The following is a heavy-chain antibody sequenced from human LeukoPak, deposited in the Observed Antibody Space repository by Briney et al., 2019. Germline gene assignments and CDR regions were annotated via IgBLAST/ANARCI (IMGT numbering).Heavy chain of an antibody. J-gene: IGHJ4*02. CDR1: GFTFSGYD. CDR3: AKDIAAAGGPCAY. CDR2: IRSDGSDK. V-gene: IGHV3-30*02. D-gene: IGHD6-13*01. Sequence: PGGSLRLSCAASGFTFSGYDMHWVRRAPGKGLEWVALIRSDGSDKYYADSVKGRFTISRDNSKNTVFLQMNSLRAEDTAVYYCAKDIAAAGGPCAYWGRGTLVTVSS.